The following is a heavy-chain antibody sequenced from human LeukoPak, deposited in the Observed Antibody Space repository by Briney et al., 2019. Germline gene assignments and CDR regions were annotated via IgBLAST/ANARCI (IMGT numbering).Heavy chain of an antibody. CDR2: INSDGSST. D-gene: IGHD6-13*01. Sequence: QPGGSLRLSCGGSGFTFSSYWMHWVRQAPGKGLVWVSRINSDGSSTRYADSVKGRFTISRDNAKNTLYLQMNSLGAEDTAVYYCARDRSSSWYFSLDPWGQGTLVTVSS. V-gene: IGHV3-74*01. CDR3: ARDRSSSWYFSLDP. J-gene: IGHJ5*02. CDR1: GFTFSSYW.